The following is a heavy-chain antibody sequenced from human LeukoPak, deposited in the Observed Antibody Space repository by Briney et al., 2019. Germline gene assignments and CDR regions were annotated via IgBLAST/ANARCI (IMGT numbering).Heavy chain of an antibody. Sequence: GGSLRLSCATSGFIFSSYEMAWVRQAPGMGLEFVSYISDSGSPIKYGDAVKGRFTISRDNSKNSVYLQMNSLRADDTALYFCAGGPQYGGSFSYWAQGTLVTGSS. CDR2: ISDSGSPI. CDR3: AGGPQYGGSFSY. D-gene: IGHD2-15*01. CDR1: GFIFSSYE. J-gene: IGHJ4*02. V-gene: IGHV3-48*03.